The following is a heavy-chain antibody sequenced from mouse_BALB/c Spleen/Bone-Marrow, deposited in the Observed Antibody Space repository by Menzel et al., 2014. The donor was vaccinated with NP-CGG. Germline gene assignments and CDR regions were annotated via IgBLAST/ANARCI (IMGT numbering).Heavy chain of an antibody. V-gene: IGHV5-17*02. D-gene: IGHD2-4*01. CDR2: ISSGSNTI. Sequence: EVQLVESGGGLVQPGGSRKLSCAASGFTFSSFGMHWIRQAPEKGLEWVAYISSGSNTIYYEDTVKGRFTISRDNPKNTLFLQRTSLRSEDTAMYYCARRGTMITAGPFAYWGQGTLVTVSA. CDR1: GFTFSSFG. J-gene: IGHJ3*01. CDR3: ARRGTMITAGPFAY.